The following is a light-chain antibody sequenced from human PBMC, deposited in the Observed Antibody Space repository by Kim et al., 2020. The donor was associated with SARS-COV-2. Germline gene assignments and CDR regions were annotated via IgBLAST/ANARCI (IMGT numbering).Light chain of an antibody. CDR2: AAS. CDR3: QQSFSSPRT. J-gene: IGKJ1*01. V-gene: IGKV1-39*01. CDR1: QTVSTY. Sequence: ASVGDRVTHTGRARQTVSTYLKWYQQKSGRAPNLLIYAASSLQSGVPSRFSGSGSGTDFTLTISSLQPEDFATYYCQQSFSSPRTFGQGTKVDIK.